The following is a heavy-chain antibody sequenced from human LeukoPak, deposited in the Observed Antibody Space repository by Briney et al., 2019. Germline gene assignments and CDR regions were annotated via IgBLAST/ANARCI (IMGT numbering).Heavy chain of an antibody. J-gene: IGHJ4*02. Sequence: PGGSLRLSCAASGFTFSSYWMHWVRQAPGKGLVWVSRIKSDGSSTRYADFVKGRFTISRDNAKNTLYLQMNSLRAEDTAVYYCARALGSASDYWGQGTLVTVSS. V-gene: IGHV3-74*01. CDR3: ARALGSASDY. CDR1: GFTFSSYW. D-gene: IGHD1-26*01. CDR2: IKSDGSST.